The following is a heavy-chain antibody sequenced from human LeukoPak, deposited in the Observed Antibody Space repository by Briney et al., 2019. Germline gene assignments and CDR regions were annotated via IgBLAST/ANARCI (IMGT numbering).Heavy chain of an antibody. CDR3: ARDKHYDSRSGFYYYGMDV. CDR1: GFIFSNYA. CDR2: ISYDGSNE. Sequence: PGGSLRLSCAASGFIFSNYAMHWVRQAPGKGLEWVAVISYDGSNEYYADSVKGRFTISRDNSKNTLYLQMNSLRAEDTAVYYCARDKHYDSRSGFYYYGMDVWGQGTTVTVSS. V-gene: IGHV3-30-3*01. D-gene: IGHD3-3*01. J-gene: IGHJ6*02.